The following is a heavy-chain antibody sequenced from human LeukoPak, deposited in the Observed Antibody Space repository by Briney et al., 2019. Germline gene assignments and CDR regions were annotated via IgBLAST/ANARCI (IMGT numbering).Heavy chain of an antibody. J-gene: IGHJ2*01. Sequence: RASVKVSCKASGGTFSSYAISWVRQAPGQGLEWMGRIIPILGIANYAQKFQGRVTITADKSTSTAYMELSSLRSEDTAVYYCAAPSGYPQVAGWYFDLWGRGTLVTVSS. CDR3: AAPSGYPQVAGWYFDL. CDR1: GGTFSSYA. V-gene: IGHV1-69*04. D-gene: IGHD3-3*01. CDR2: IIPILGIA.